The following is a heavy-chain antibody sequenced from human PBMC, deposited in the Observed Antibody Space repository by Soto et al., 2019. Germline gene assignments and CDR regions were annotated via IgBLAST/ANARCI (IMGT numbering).Heavy chain of an antibody. V-gene: IGHV1-24*01. CDR2: IDPEDGET. J-gene: IGHJ6*03. CDR3: ARPNIAAAGTVYYYYMDV. Sequence: ASVKVSCKVSGYTLTELSMHWVRQAPGKGLEWMGWIDPEDGETGYAQKFQGRVTMTRNTSISTAYMELSSLRSEDTAVYYCARPNIAAAGTVYYYYMDVWGKGTTVTVSS. D-gene: IGHD6-13*01. CDR1: GYTLTELS.